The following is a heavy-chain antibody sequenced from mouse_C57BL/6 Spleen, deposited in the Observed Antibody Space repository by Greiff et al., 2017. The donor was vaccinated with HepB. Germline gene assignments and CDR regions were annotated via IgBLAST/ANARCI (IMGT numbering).Heavy chain of an antibody. J-gene: IGHJ3*01. Sequence: EVMLVESGGGLVKPGGSLKLSCAASGFTFSDYGMHWVRQAPEKGLEWVAYISSGSSTIYYADTVKGRFTISRDNATNTLFLQMTSLRSEDTAMYYCASRTGAWFAYWGQGTLVTVSA. CDR2: ISSGSSTI. CDR1: GFTFSDYG. CDR3: ASRTGAWFAY. V-gene: IGHV5-17*01.